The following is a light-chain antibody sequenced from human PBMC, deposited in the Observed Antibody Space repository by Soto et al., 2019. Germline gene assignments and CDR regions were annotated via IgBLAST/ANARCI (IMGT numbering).Light chain of an antibody. CDR1: QDISNY. V-gene: IGKV1-33*01. Sequence: DIQMTQSPSSLSASVGDRVTITCQASQDISNYLNWYQQKPGKAPKLLIYDASNLKTGVPSRFSGSGSGTDFTFTISSLQPEDIATYSCQQYDNLPPTFGQGTKVEIK. CDR2: DAS. CDR3: QQYDNLPPT. J-gene: IGKJ1*01.